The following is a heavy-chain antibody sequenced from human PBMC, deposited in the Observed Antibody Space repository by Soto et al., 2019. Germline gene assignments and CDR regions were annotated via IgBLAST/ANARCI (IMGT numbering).Heavy chain of an antibody. Sequence: QVQLVQSGAEVKNPGASVKISCTASGNNFIYNYIYWVRQAPGQGLEYMRLIYPSGGNTNYAPKFQDRVTMTRDTSTNTVYLELTTLRFDDTAMYYCAKEGAEWGQGTLVTVSS. CDR3: AKEGAE. V-gene: IGHV1-46*01. CDR2: IYPSGGNT. CDR1: GNNFIYNY. J-gene: IGHJ1*01.